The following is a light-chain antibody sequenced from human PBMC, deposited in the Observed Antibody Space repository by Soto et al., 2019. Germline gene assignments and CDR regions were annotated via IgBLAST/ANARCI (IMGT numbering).Light chain of an antibody. CDR3: QQYGSAPFT. J-gene: IGKJ3*01. V-gene: IGKV3-20*01. Sequence: EIVLTQSPGTLSLSPGERATLSCRASQSVSSSYLLWYQQKPGQAPRLLIYGTSNRATGIPDRFSGSGSGKDFTLTISRLEPEDFAVYYCQQYGSAPFTFGPGTKVDIK. CDR2: GTS. CDR1: QSVSSSY.